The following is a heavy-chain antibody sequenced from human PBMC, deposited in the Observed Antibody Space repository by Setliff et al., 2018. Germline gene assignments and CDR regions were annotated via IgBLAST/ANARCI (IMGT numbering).Heavy chain of an antibody. J-gene: IGHJ4*02. V-gene: IGHV3-7*03. CDR3: AKDRSRDYDDSSGYDH. D-gene: IGHD3-22*01. CDR1: GFTFSTYW. CDR2: IKKDGSET. Sequence: PGGSLRLSCAASGFTFSTYWMTWVRQAPGKGLECVANIKKDGSETHYVDSVKGRFTIPRDNAKNSLYLQMNRLRAEDTALYYCAKDRSRDYDDSSGYDHWGQGTLVTVSS.